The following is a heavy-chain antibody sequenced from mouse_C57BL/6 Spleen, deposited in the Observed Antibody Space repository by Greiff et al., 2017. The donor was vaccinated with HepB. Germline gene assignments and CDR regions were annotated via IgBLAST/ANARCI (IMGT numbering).Heavy chain of an antibody. J-gene: IGHJ4*01. V-gene: IGHV5-17*01. CDR3: ASPYGYDDAMDD. CDR2: ISSGSSTI. Sequence: EVKLVESGGGLVKPGGSLKLSCAASGFTFSDYGMHWVRQAPEKGLEWVAYISSGSSTINYAETVKGRFTISRDNAKSTLFLQMTSLRSEDTAMYYCASPYGYDDAMDDWGQGTSVTVSS. D-gene: IGHD2-2*01. CDR1: GFTFSDYG.